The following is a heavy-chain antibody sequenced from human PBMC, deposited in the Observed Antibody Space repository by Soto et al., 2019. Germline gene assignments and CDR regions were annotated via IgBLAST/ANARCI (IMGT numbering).Heavy chain of an antibody. CDR3: ARAPIAARQFGMDV. CDR2: ISSGSSTI. CDR1: GFTFSSYS. Sequence: GGSLRLSCAASGFTFSSYSMSWVRQAPGKGLEWVSYISSGSSTIYYADSVKGRFTISRDNAQNSLYLQMNSLRDEDTAVYYCARAPIAARQFGMDVWGQGTTVTVSS. V-gene: IGHV3-48*02. D-gene: IGHD6-6*01. J-gene: IGHJ6*02.